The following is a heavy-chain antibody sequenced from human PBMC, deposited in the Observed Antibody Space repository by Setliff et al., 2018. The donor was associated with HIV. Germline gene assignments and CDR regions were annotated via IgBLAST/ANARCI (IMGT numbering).Heavy chain of an antibody. Sequence: SETLSLTCAVYGGSLSGYYWSWIRQPPGKGLEWFGRFYTSGSTNYNPSLKSRVTMSVDTSKNQFSLKVSSVTAADTAVYYCARARRAGSGPKYFQHWGQGTLVTVSS. J-gene: IGHJ1*01. D-gene: IGHD2-15*01. CDR2: FYTSGST. CDR3: ARARRAGSGPKYFQH. CDR1: GGSLSGYY. V-gene: IGHV4-59*10.